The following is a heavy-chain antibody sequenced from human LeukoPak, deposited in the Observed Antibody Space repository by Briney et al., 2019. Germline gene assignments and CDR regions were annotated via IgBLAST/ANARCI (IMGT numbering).Heavy chain of an antibody. CDR2: ISERGGST. CDR3: AKRGVVIRGILVIGYHQEAYHYDL. D-gene: IGHD3-10*01. J-gene: IGHJ5*02. Sequence: GGSLRLSCVVSGTSLSNYAMTWVRQAPGKGLEWVSYISERGGSTTYADSVKGRFTISRDTSLNTLYLQMNNLRGEVTAVYFCAKRGVVIRGILVIGYHQEAYHYDLWGQGVLVTVSS. CDR1: GTSLSNYA. V-gene: IGHV3-23*01.